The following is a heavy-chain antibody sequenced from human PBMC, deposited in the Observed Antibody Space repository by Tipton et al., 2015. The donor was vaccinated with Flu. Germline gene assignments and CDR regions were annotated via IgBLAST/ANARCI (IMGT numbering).Heavy chain of an antibody. CDR2: IRSGPYGGTP. D-gene: IGHD5-24*01. CDR3: TRGDGYNSYFDL. J-gene: IGHJ2*01. V-gene: IGHV3-49*04. Sequence: SLGLSCSGSGFSFGDYALSWVRQAPGKGLEWIGYIRSGPYGGTPDHAASVKGRFSISREDSKGVAYLQMNSLTTEDSAVYFCTRGDGYNSYFDLWGRGTLVTVSS. CDR1: GFSFGDYA.